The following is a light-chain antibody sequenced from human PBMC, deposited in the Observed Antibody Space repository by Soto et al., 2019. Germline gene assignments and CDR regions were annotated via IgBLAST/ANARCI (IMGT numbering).Light chain of an antibody. CDR2: GAF. CDR3: QQYKNWPPLT. CDR1: QSVSYN. J-gene: IGKJ4*01. V-gene: IGKV3-15*01. Sequence: EIVMTQSPATLSVSPGETATLSCRASQSVSYNLAWYQQKPGQGPRLLIYGAFTRATGIPPRFSGSRSGTEFPLSISSLQSEDFAVYYCQQYKNWPPLTVGGGTKVEIK.